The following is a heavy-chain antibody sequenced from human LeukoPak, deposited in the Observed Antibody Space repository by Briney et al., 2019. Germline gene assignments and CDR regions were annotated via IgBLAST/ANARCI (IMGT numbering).Heavy chain of an antibody. J-gene: IGHJ4*02. V-gene: IGHV4-38-2*02. Sequence: KPSETLSLTCAVSGYSISSGYYWGWIRQPPGKGLEWIGSIYHSGSTYYNPSLKSRVTISVDTSKNQFSLKLSSVTAADTAVYYCAREGRIAVAGLFDYWGQGTLVTVSS. CDR2: IYHSGST. D-gene: IGHD6-19*01. CDR1: GYSISSGYY. CDR3: AREGRIAVAGLFDY.